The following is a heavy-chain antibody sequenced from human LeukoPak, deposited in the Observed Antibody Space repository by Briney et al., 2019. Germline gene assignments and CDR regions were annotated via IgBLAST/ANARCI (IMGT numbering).Heavy chain of an antibody. D-gene: IGHD3-22*01. CDR1: GGTFSSYA. CDR2: IIPIFGTA. Sequence: SVKVSCKASGGTFSSYAISWVRQAPGQGLEWMGGIIPIFGTANYAQKFQGRVTITADESTSTAYMELSSLRSEDTAVYYCARVRVRTYYYDSSGYLPYYFDYWGQGTLVTVSS. V-gene: IGHV1-69*01. J-gene: IGHJ4*02. CDR3: ARVRVRTYYYDSSGYLPYYFDY.